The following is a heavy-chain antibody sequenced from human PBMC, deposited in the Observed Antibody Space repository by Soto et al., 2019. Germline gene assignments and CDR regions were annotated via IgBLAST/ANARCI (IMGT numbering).Heavy chain of an antibody. Sequence: EVQLVESGGGLVQPGVSLRLSCAASGFTFSSYSMNWVRQAPGKWLEWVAYISSSSSNIYYADSVKGRFTISRDNAKNSLYLQMNSLRAEDTAVYYCARADSGYAHGYYYYGMDVWGQGTTVTVSS. D-gene: IGHD5-12*01. CDR1: GFTFSSYS. J-gene: IGHJ6*02. CDR2: ISSSSSNI. CDR3: ARADSGYAHGYYYYGMDV. V-gene: IGHV3-48*01.